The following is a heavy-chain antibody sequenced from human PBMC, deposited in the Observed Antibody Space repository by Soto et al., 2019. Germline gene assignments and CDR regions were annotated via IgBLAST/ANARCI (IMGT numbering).Heavy chain of an antibody. Sequence: QVQLVESGGGLVKPGGSLRLSCAASGFSFSDYYMNWIRQTPGKGLEWVSYISSSGNTIYYADSVKGRFTISRDNAKNSLYLQMNSLRAEDTAVYYCARDRRSTARTQLDYWGQGTLLTVSS. CDR1: GFSFSDYY. CDR2: ISSSGNTI. CDR3: ARDRRSTARTQLDY. J-gene: IGHJ4*02. D-gene: IGHD2-2*01. V-gene: IGHV3-11*01.